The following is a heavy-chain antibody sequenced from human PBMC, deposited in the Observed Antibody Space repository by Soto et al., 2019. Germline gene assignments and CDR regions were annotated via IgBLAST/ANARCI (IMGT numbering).Heavy chain of an antibody. V-gene: IGHV3-33*01. Sequence: QVQLVESGGGVVQPGRSLRLSCAASGFTFSRYGFHWVRQAPGKGLEWVAVIVSDGSNKYHADSVEGRFTISRDNSKNTLYLHMRSLRDGDTAVYYCVRDLNYKFFFDLWGQGTLVTVSS. CDR3: VRDLNYKFFFDL. CDR1: GFTFSRYG. CDR2: IVSDGSNK. J-gene: IGHJ4*02. D-gene: IGHD3-10*01.